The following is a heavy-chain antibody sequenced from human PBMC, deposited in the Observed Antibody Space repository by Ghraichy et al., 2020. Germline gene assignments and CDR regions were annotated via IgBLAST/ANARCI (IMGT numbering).Heavy chain of an antibody. Sequence: SETLSLTCTVSGGSISSSSYYWGWIRQPPGKGLEWIGSIYYSGSTYYNPSLKSRVTISVDTSKNQFSLKLSSVTAADTAVYYCARHNDGGSSRWSSGYYYFDYWGQGTLVTVSS. D-gene: IGHD3-22*01. CDR2: IYYSGST. CDR1: GGSISSSSYY. J-gene: IGHJ4*02. CDR3: ARHNDGGSSRWSSGYYYFDY. V-gene: IGHV4-39*01.